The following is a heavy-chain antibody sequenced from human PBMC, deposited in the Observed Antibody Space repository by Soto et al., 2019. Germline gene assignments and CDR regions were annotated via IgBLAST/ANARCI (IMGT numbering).Heavy chain of an antibody. CDR3: AREAAVMAAAGPDY. J-gene: IGHJ4*02. V-gene: IGHV1-18*01. CDR1: GYTFSTYG. Sequence: QVQLVQSGAEVKKPRASVKVSCKASGYTFSTYGISWVRQAPGQGLEWMGWISAYNGDTETNYAQKFQGRVTMTTXTXXSAAYMELRNLRSDDTAVYYCAREAAVMAAAGPDYWGQGTLVTVSS. D-gene: IGHD6-13*01. CDR2: ISAYNGDTET.